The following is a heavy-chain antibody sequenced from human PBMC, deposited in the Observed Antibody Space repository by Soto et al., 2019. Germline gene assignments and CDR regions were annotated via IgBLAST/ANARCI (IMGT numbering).Heavy chain of an antibody. V-gene: IGHV3-23*01. CDR3: AKYRVGYKEFDY. CDR1: GFTFSSYA. J-gene: IGHJ4*02. Sequence: GSLRLSCAASGFTFSSYAMSWVRQAPGKGLEWVSAISGSGGSTYYADSVKGRFTISRDNSKNTLYLQMNSLRAEDTAVYYCAKYRVGYKEFDYWGQGTLVTVSS. CDR2: ISGSGGST. D-gene: IGHD5-12*01.